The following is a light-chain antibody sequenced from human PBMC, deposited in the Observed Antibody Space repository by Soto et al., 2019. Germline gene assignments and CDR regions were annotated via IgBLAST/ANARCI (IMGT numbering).Light chain of an antibody. V-gene: IGKV3-15*01. CDR1: QSVNSN. CDR3: QQYNNRPPDT. Sequence: EIVMTQSPATLSVSPGERATLSCRASQSVNSNLAWYQQKPGQAPRLLIYGASTRAAGIPARFSGSGSGTEFSLTISSLQSEDCAVYYCQQYNNRPPDTFGQGTKLEIK. J-gene: IGKJ2*01. CDR2: GAS.